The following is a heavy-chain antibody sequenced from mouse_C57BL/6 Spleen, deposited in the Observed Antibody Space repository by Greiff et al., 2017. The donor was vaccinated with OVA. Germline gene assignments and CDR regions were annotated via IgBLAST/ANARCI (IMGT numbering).Heavy chain of an antibody. D-gene: IGHD4-1*01. CDR3: VGLSYWDRGYFDY. CDR2: IRSKSNNYAT. Sequence: EVQRVESGGGLVQPKGSLKLSCAASGFSFNTYAMNWVRQAPGKGLEWVARIRSKSNNYATYYADSVKDRFTISRDDSESMLYLQMNNLKTEDTAMYYCVGLSYWDRGYFDYWGQGTTLTVSS. J-gene: IGHJ2*01. CDR1: GFSFNTYA. V-gene: IGHV10-1*01.